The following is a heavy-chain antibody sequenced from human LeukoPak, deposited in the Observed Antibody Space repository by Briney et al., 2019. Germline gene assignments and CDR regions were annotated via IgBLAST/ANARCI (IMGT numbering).Heavy chain of an antibody. D-gene: IGHD6-13*01. CDR3: ARESREAAAGERGASWFDP. CDR1: GGSISSYY. J-gene: IGHJ5*02. CDR2: IYYSGST. Sequence: SETLSLTCTVSGGSISSYYWSWIRQPPGKGLEWIGYIYYSGSTNYNPSLKSRVTISVDTSKNQFSLKLSSVTAADTAVYYCARESREAAAGERGASWFDPWGQGTLVTVSS. V-gene: IGHV4-59*01.